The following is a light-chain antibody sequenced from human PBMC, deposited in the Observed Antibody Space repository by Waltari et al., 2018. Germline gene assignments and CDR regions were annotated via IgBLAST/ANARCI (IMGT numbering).Light chain of an antibody. CDR2: DVS. CDR1: SSAVCVYNS. Sequence: QSALTQPRPVSGSPGQSVPISCPGPSSAVCVYNSVPWYQQHPVKAPTLMIYDVSKRPSGVPDRFSGSKSGNTASLTSSGLQAEDEADYYCCSYAGGYSWVFGGGTKLTVL. J-gene: IGLJ3*02. V-gene: IGLV2-11*01. CDR3: CSYAGGYSWV.